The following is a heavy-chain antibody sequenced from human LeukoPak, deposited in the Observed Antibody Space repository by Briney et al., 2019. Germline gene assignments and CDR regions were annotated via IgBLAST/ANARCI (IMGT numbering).Heavy chain of an antibody. CDR3: AKYRYGYRGLDS. Sequence: PSETLSLTCRVYGGSFSGYFWIWFRQPPEKGLEWIGEINYSGSTNYNSSLKRRAIISVDTSKDQFSLKLTSVTAADTAVYFCAKYRYGYRGLDSWGQGTQVTVSS. V-gene: IGHV4-34*01. CDR1: GGSFSGYF. J-gene: IGHJ4*02. D-gene: IGHD5-18*01. CDR2: INYSGST.